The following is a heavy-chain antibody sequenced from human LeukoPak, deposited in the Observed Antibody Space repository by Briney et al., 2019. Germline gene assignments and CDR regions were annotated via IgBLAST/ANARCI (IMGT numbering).Heavy chain of an antibody. V-gene: IGHV3-53*01. Sequence: GGSLRLSCAASGFTVSNNYMNWVRQAPGKGLEWVSLIHSDGTTYYADSVKGRFTISRDNSKNTLYLQMNSLRAEDTAVYYCARGSRGAFDIWGQGTMVTVSS. J-gene: IGHJ3*02. CDR1: GFTVSNNY. CDR3: ARGSRGAFDI. CDR2: IHSDGTT.